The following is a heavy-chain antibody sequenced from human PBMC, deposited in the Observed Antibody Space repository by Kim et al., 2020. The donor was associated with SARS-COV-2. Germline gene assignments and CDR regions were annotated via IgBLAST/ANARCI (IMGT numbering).Heavy chain of an antibody. J-gene: IGHJ4*02. CDR1: GFTFSSYA. CDR3: ARVGYDGGFGY. Sequence: GGSLRLSCAASGFTFSSYAMHWVRQAPGKGLEWVAVISYDGSNKYYADSVKGRFTISRDNSKNTLYLQMNSLRAEDTAVYYCARVGYDGGFGYWGQGTLVTVSS. D-gene: IGHD5-12*01. V-gene: IGHV3-30*04. CDR2: ISYDGSNK.